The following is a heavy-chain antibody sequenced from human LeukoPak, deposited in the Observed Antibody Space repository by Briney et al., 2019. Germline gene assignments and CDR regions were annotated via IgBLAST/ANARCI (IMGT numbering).Heavy chain of an antibody. J-gene: IGHJ4*02. CDR1: GYTFTGYY. CDR2: INPNSGGT. Sequence: GASVKVSCKASGYTFTGYYMHWVRQAPGQGLEWIGWINPNSGGTNYAQKFQGRVTMTRDTSTSTAYMELRSLRSDDTAVYYCARDRSPRGYSYGYGTFGYWGQGTLVTVSS. CDR3: ARDRSPRGYSYGYGTFGY. D-gene: IGHD5-18*01. V-gene: IGHV1-2*02.